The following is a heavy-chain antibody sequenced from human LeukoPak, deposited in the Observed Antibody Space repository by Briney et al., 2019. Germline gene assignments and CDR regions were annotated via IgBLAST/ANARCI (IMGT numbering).Heavy chain of an antibody. Sequence: SGGSLRLSCAASGLTFSTYAMRWIRQAPGKGLEWVSSIGGGGTTSYADSVKGRFTISRDLSKITVYLQMNSLRAEDTAVYYCAQDRGARYPFGIDVWGQGTTVTVSS. CDR3: AQDRGARYPFGIDV. D-gene: IGHD2-2*01. J-gene: IGHJ6*02. CDR1: GLTFSTYA. V-gene: IGHV3-23*01. CDR2: IGGGGTT.